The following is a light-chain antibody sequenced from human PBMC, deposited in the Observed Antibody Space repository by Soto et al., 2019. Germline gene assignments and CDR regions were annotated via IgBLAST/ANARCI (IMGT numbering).Light chain of an antibody. CDR3: QQRSNLPPYT. Sequence: EIVLTQSPATLSLSPGERATLSCRASQSVSSYLAWYQQKPGQAPRLLIYDASNSATGIPARFSGSGSGTDFTLTISRLEPEDVAVYYCQQRSNLPPYTFGQGNKLEIK. CDR1: QSVSSY. V-gene: IGKV3-11*01. CDR2: DAS. J-gene: IGKJ2*01.